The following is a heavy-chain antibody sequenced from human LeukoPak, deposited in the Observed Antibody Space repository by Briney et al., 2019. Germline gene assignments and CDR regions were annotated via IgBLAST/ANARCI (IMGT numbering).Heavy chain of an antibody. Sequence: GGSLRLSCAASGFTLDDYTMHWFRQAPGKVLDWVSLISWDGGSTYYADSVKGRFTISRDNSKNSLYLQMNSLRTEDTALYYCAKDFSSRSGHYGMDVWGQGTTVTVSS. V-gene: IGHV3-43*01. CDR1: GFTLDDYT. J-gene: IGHJ6*02. CDR3: AKDFSSRSGHYGMDV. D-gene: IGHD6-19*01. CDR2: ISWDGGST.